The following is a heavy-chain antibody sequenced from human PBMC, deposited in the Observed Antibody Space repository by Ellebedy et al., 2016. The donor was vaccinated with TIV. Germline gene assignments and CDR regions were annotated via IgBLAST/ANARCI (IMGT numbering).Heavy chain of an antibody. J-gene: IGHJ5*02. Sequence: GESLKISCSASGFTVSGTHMSWVRQAPGKGLVWVSRINSDGSSASYADSVRGRFTISRDNAKNTLYLQMNSLRAEDTAVYYCAREAYDILTGYLFDPWGQGTLVTVSS. D-gene: IGHD3-9*01. CDR2: INSDGSSA. CDR1: GFTVSGTH. V-gene: IGHV3-74*01. CDR3: AREAYDILTGYLFDP.